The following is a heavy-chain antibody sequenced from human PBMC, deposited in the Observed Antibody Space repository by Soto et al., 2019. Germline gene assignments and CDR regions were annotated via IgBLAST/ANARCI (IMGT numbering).Heavy chain of an antibody. D-gene: IGHD4-17*01. J-gene: IGHJ4*02. V-gene: IGHV3-33*01. CDR3: ARDRTTVTTGVYDY. CDR1: GFTFSSYG. CDR2: IRYDGSNK. Sequence: ESGGGVVQPGRSLRLSCAASGFTFSSYGMHWVRQAPGKGLEWVAVIRYDGSNKYYADSVKGRFTISRDNSKNTLYLQMNSLRAEDTAVYYCARDRTTVTTGVYDYWGQGTLVTVSS.